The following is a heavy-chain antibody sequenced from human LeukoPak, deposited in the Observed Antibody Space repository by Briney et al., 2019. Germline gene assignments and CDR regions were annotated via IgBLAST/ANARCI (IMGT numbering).Heavy chain of an antibody. CDR3: GTVVPGYWAFDY. D-gene: IGHD2-15*01. CDR1: GFTFSSYA. CDR2: ITTSGGAT. J-gene: IGHJ4*02. Sequence: GGSLRLSCAASGFTFSSYAMSWVRQAPGKGLEWVSVITTSGGATYYAESVKGRFTISRDNSKNTLYLQMNSLRAEDTAVYYCGTVVPGYWAFDYWGQGTLVTVSS. V-gene: IGHV3-23*01.